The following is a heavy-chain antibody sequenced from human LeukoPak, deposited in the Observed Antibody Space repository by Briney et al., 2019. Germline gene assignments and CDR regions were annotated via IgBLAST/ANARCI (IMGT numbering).Heavy chain of an antibody. V-gene: IGHV3-30*03. CDR3: ARGVGDFWSAYYGLDY. D-gene: IGHD3-3*01. J-gene: IGHJ4*02. CDR1: GFTFSSYG. Sequence: GRSLRLSCAASGFTFSSYGMHWVRQAPGKGLEWVAVISYDGSNKYYADSVKGRFTISRDNAKNTLYLQMNSLRAEDTAVYYCARGVGDFWSAYYGLDYWGQGTLVTVSS. CDR2: ISYDGSNK.